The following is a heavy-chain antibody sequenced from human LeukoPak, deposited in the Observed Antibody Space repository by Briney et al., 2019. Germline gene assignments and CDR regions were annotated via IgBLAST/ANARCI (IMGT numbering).Heavy chain of an antibody. CDR3: ARDLGYAFEGYFDY. D-gene: IGHD3-16*01. CDR2: ISYDGSNK. V-gene: IGHV3-30-3*01. Sequence: GGSLRLSCAASGSTFSSYAMHWVRQAPGKGLEWVAVISYDGSNKYYADSVKGRFTISRDNSKNTLYLQMNSLRAEDTAVYYCARDLGYAFEGYFDYWGQGTLVTVSS. J-gene: IGHJ4*02. CDR1: GSTFSSYA.